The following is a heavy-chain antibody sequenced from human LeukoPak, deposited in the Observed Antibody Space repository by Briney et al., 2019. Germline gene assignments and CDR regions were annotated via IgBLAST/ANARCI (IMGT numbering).Heavy chain of an antibody. Sequence: GGSLRLSCAASGSTFSSYAMSWVRQAPGKGLEWVSAISGSGGSTYYADSVKGRFTISRDNSKNTLYLQMNSLRAEDTAVYYCAKDGGDIVVVPAYYGMDVWGQGTTVTVSS. D-gene: IGHD2-2*01. CDR3: AKDGGDIVVVPAYYGMDV. CDR2: ISGSGGST. J-gene: IGHJ6*02. V-gene: IGHV3-23*01. CDR1: GSTFSSYA.